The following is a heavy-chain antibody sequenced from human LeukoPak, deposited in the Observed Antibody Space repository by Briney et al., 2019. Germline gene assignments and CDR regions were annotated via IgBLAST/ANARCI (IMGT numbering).Heavy chain of an antibody. D-gene: IGHD6-19*01. J-gene: IGHJ4*02. CDR2: SSSNGGST. Sequence: GGSLRLSCSSSGFTFSTLPMHWVRQAPGKGLEYVSGSSSNGGSTYYADSVKGRFTISRDNSKNTLYLQMSSLRPEDTAVYYCVNQISGWVYWGQGTLVTVSS. V-gene: IGHV3-64D*06. CDR1: GFTFSTLP. CDR3: VNQISGWVY.